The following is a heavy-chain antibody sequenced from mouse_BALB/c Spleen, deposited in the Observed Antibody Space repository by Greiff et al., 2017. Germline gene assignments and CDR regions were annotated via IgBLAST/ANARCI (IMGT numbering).Heavy chain of an antibody. CDR3: ARSGYYYGSSWYFDV. J-gene: IGHJ1*01. CDR2: ISSGSSTI. D-gene: IGHD1-1*01. CDR1: GFTFSSFG. V-gene: IGHV5-17*02. Sequence: EVHLVESGGGLVQPGGSRKLSCAASGFTFSSFGMHWVRQAPEKGLEWVAYISSGSSTIYYADTVKGRFTISRDNPKNTLFLQMTSLRSEDTAMYYCARSGYYYGSSWYFDVWGAGTTVTVSS.